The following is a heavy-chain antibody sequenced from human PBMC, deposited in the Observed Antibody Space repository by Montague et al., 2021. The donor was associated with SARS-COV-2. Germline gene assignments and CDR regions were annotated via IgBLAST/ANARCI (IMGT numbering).Heavy chain of an antibody. CDR1: GGSFSVYY. D-gene: IGHD2-2*01. V-gene: IGHV4-34*01. J-gene: IGHJ3*01. CDR3: AKEREVVRAARTLVAFDL. CDR2: INHSGTA. Sequence: SETLSLTCAVYGGSFSVYYWSWLRQSSRSGLEWIAEINHSGTANYNPSLKSRVNISVDTSKNQFTLKLTSVTAADTAMYYCAKEREVVRAARTLVAFDLWGQGTMVTVSS.